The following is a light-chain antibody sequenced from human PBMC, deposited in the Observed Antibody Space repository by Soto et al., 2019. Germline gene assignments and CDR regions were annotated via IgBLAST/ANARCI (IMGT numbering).Light chain of an antibody. V-gene: IGKV1-5*03. CDR2: KAS. CDR3: QQYNGHSFAT. Sequence: DIQMTQSPSTLSASIGDRVTITCRASQSIDNWLAWYQQKPGKAPKLLIYKASYLESGVTSRFSGSGSETDFTLTIPNLPHDDFATYDRQQYNGHSFATFGQGTKLV. J-gene: IGKJ2*01. CDR1: QSIDNW.